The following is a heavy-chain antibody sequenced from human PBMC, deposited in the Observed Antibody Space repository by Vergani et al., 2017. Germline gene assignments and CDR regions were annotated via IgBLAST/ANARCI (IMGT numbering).Heavy chain of an antibody. V-gene: IGHV4-39*01. Sequence: QLQLQESGPGLVKPSETLSLTCTVSGGSISSSSYYWGWIRQPPGKGLEWIGSIYYSGSTYYNPSLKSRVTISVDTSKNQFPLKLSSVTAADTAVYYCARQVGATTSVGRSWFDPWGQGTLVTVSS. CDR1: GGSISSSSYY. CDR3: ARQVGATTSVGRSWFDP. CDR2: IYYSGST. J-gene: IGHJ5*02. D-gene: IGHD1-26*01.